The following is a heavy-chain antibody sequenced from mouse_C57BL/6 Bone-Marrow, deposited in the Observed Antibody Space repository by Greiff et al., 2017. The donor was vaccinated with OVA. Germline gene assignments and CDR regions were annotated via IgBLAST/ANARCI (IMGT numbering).Heavy chain of an antibody. CDR3: ARRGYYGSSYDWYFDV. D-gene: IGHD1-1*01. J-gene: IGHJ1*03. CDR2: INPNYGTT. V-gene: IGHV1-39*01. CDR1: GYSFTDYN. Sequence: VQLQQSGPELVKPGASVKISCKASGYSFTDYNMNWVKQSNGKSLEWIGVINPNYGTTSYNQKFKGKATLTVDQSSSTAYMQLNSLTSEDSAVSYCARRGYYGSSYDWYFDVWGTGTTVTVSS.